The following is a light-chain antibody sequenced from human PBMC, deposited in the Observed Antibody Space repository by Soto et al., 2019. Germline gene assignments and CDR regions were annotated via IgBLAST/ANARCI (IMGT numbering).Light chain of an antibody. CDR2: GAS. CDR1: QSVSSSY. CDR3: QHYDSSPVT. J-gene: IGKJ3*01. Sequence: EIVLTQSPGTLSLSPGERATLSCRASQSVSSSYLAWYQQKPGQAPRLLIYGASSRATGIPDRFSGSGSGTDFTLTISRLEPEDFAVYHCQHYDSSPVTFGPGTKVDIK. V-gene: IGKV3-20*01.